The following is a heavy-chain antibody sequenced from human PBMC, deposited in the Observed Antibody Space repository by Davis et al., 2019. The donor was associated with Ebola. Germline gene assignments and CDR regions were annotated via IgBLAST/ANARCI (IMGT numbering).Heavy chain of an antibody. Sequence: ASVKVSCKASGYTFTSYYMHWVRQAPGQGLEWMGIINPSGGSTSYAQKFQGRVTMTRDTSTSTVYMELSSLRSEDTAVYYCASPVFSELPRSYYYYGMDVWGQGTTVTVSS. V-gene: IGHV1-46*01. CDR3: ASPVFSELPRSYYYYGMDV. CDR2: INPSGGST. D-gene: IGHD1-26*01. J-gene: IGHJ6*02. CDR1: GYTFTSYY.